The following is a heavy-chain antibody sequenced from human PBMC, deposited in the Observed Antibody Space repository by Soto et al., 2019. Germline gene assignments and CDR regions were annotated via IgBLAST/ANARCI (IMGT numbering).Heavy chain of an antibody. V-gene: IGHV1-2*04. CDR1: GYTFTGYY. CDR2: INPNSGGT. Sequence: ASVKVSCKASGYTFTGYYMHWVRQAPGQGLEWMGWINPNSGGTNYAQKFQGWVTMTRDTSISTAYMELSRLRSDDTAVYYCARGRSYYYDSSGYNLHAFDIWGQGTMVTVSS. CDR3: ARGRSYYYDSSGYNLHAFDI. J-gene: IGHJ3*02. D-gene: IGHD3-22*01.